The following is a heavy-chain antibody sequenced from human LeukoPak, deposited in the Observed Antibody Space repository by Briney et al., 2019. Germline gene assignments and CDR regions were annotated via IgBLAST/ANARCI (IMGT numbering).Heavy chain of an antibody. D-gene: IGHD3-16*02. Sequence: ASVKVSCKASGYTFTSYGISWVRQAPGKGLEWMGGFDPEDGETIYAQKFQGRVTMTRNTSISTAYMELSSLRSEDTAVYYCARPGAVSFGGVIVPLNWFDPWGQGTLVTVSS. V-gene: IGHV1-8*02. CDR2: FDPEDGET. CDR1: GYTFTSYG. CDR3: ARPGAVSFGGVIVPLNWFDP. J-gene: IGHJ5*02.